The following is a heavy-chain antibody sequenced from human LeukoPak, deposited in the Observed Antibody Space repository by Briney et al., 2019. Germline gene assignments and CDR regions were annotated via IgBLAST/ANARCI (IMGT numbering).Heavy chain of an antibody. Sequence: GGSLRLSCAASGFTFSSYAMSWVRQAPGKGLERVSAISGSGGSTYYADSVKGRFTISRDNSKNTLYLQMNSLRAEDTAVYYCAKDLSVDTAMVTLYFDYWGQGTLVTVSS. CDR2: ISGSGGST. J-gene: IGHJ4*02. D-gene: IGHD5-18*01. CDR1: GFTFSSYA. CDR3: AKDLSVDTAMVTLYFDY. V-gene: IGHV3-23*01.